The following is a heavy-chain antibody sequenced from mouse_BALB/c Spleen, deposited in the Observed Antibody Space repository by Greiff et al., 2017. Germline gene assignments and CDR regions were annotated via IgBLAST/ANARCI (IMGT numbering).Heavy chain of an antibody. V-gene: IGHV2-6-7*01. J-gene: IGHJ4*01. Sequence: QVQLKESGPGLVAPSQSLSITCTVSGFSLTGYGVNWVRQPPGKGLEWLGMIWGDGSTDYNSALKSRLSISKDNSKSQVFLKMNSLQTDDTARYYCARDAMITNYAMDYWGQGTSVTVSS. CDR3: ARDAMITNYAMDY. CDR1: GFSLTGYG. D-gene: IGHD2-4*01. CDR2: IWGDGST.